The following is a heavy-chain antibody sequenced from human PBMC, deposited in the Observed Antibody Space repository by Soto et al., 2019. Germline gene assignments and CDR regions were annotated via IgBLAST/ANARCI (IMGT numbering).Heavy chain of an antibody. CDR1: GGSFSGYY. V-gene: IGHV4-34*01. J-gene: IGHJ4*02. CDR2: INHSGST. CDR3: ARGPGITIFGVVTGAVDY. D-gene: IGHD3-3*01. Sequence: QVQLQQWGAGLLKPSETQSLTCAVYGGSFSGYYWSWIRQPPGKGLEWIGEINHSGSTNYNPSLKSRVTISVDTSKNQFSLKLSSVTAADTAVYYCARGPGITIFGVVTGAVDYWGQGTLVTVSS.